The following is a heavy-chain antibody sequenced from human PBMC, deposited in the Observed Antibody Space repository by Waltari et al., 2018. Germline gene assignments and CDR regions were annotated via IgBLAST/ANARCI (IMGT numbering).Heavy chain of an antibody. CDR1: GGSISSGDYY. J-gene: IGHJ4*02. V-gene: IGHV4-30-4*08. D-gene: IGHD3-22*01. Sequence: QVQLQESGPGLVKPSQTLSLTCTVSGGSISSGDYYWSWIRQPPGKGLEWIGYIYYSGSTYYNPSLKSRVTISVDTSKNQFSLKLSSVTAADTAVYYCARGGHYYDSSGLFDYWGQGTLVTVSS. CDR3: ARGGHYYDSSGLFDY. CDR2: IYYSGST.